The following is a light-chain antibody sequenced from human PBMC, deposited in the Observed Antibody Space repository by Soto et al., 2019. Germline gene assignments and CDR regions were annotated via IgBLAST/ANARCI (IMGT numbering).Light chain of an antibody. CDR2: GAS. V-gene: IGKV3-20*01. CDR1: QSVSSNY. CDR3: QRYGTSLPLT. J-gene: IGKJ4*01. Sequence: EVVLTQSPGTLSLSPGDRATLSCRASQSVSSNYLAWYQQKPGQAPRLLIYGASSRATGIPDRFSGSGSGKDFTLTISRLEPEDFAVYYCQRYGTSLPLTFGGGTKVDIK.